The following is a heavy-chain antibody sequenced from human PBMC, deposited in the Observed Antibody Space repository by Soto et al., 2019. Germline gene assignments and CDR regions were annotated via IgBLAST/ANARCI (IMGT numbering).Heavy chain of an antibody. J-gene: IGHJ6*02. V-gene: IGHV4-59*01. D-gene: IGHD3-9*01. Sequence: QVQLQESGPGLVKPSETLSLTCTVSGGSISSYYWSWIRQPPGKGLEWIGYIYYSGSTNYNPSLKSRVTISVDTSKNQFSLKLSSVTAADTAVYYCARDLTYYDILTDYGRYYGMDVWGQGTTVTVSS. CDR1: GGSISSYY. CDR3: ARDLTYYDILTDYGRYYGMDV. CDR2: IYYSGST.